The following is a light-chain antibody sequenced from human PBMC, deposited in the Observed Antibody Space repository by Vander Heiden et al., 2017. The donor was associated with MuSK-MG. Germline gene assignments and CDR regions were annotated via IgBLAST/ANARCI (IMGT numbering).Light chain of an antibody. CDR3: QQRSNWPPYT. CDR2: DAS. J-gene: IGKJ2*01. CDR1: QSVSSY. V-gene: IGKV3-11*01. Sequence: EIVLTQSPATLSLSPGERASQSVSSYLAWYQQKPGQAPRLLIYDASNRATGIPARFSGSGYGTDFTLTISSREPEDFAVYYCQQRSNWPPYTFGQGTKLEIK.